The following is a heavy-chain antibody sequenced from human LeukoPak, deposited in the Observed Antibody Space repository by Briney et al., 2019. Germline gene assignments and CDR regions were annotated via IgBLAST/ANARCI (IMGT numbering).Heavy chain of an antibody. D-gene: IGHD6-13*01. CDR3: ARDHTSSWYYFDY. V-gene: IGHV3-48*02. CDR1: GFTFSSYS. CDR2: ISTGSSNI. Sequence: GGSLRLSCAASGFTFSSYSMNWARQAPGKGLEWVSYISTGSSNIYYADSVKGRFTISRDNAKNSLYLQMNSLRDEDTAVYYCARDHTSSWYYFDYWGQGTLVTVSS. J-gene: IGHJ4*02.